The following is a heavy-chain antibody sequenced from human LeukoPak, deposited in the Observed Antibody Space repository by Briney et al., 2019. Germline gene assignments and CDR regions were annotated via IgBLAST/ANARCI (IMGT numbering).Heavy chain of an antibody. Sequence: GGSLRLSCAASGFTFSSYSMNWVRQAPGKGLEWVSSISSSSSYIYYADSVKGRFTISRDNAKNSLYLQMNSLRAEDTAVYYCASGAVAGTQDFDYWGQGTLVTVSS. V-gene: IGHV3-21*01. CDR2: ISSSSSYI. CDR3: ASGAVAGTQDFDY. D-gene: IGHD6-19*01. J-gene: IGHJ4*02. CDR1: GFTFSSYS.